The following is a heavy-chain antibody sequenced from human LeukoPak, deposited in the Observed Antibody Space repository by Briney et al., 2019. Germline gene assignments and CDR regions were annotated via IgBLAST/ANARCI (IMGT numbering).Heavy chain of an antibody. CDR2: ISWNSGSI. J-gene: IGHJ3*02. CDR3: AKGKYSSGWYGAFDI. D-gene: IGHD6-19*01. Sequence: GGSLRLSCAASGFTFDDYAMHWVRQAPGKGLEWVSGISWNSGSIGYADSVKGRLTISRDNAKNSLYLQMNSLRAEDTALYYCAKGKYSSGWYGAFDIWGQGTMVTVSS. V-gene: IGHV3-9*01. CDR1: GFTFDDYA.